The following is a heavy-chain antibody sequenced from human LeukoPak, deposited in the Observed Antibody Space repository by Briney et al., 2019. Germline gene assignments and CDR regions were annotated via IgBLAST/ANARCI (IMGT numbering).Heavy chain of an antibody. J-gene: IGHJ6*03. CDR3: ARMGGATFGYYYYMDV. V-gene: IGHV4-59*01. CDR1: GGSISSYS. D-gene: IGHD1-26*01. Sequence: SETLSLTCTVSGGSISSYSWSWIRQPPGKGLEWIGYIYYSGSTNYNPSLKSRVTISVDTSKNQFSLKLSSVTAADTAVYYCARMGGATFGYYYYMDVWGKGTTVTISS. CDR2: IYYSGST.